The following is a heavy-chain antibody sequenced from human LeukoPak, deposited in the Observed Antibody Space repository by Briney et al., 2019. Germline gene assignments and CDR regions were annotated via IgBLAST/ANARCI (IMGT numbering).Heavy chain of an antibody. D-gene: IGHD2-8*01. J-gene: IGHJ4*02. V-gene: IGHV4-4*02. CDR2: IYHSGST. CDR1: GGSISSSNW. Sequence: SETLSLTCAVSGGSISSSNWWSWVRQPPGKGLEWIGEIYHSGSTNYNPSLKSRVTIPVDKSKNQFSLKLSSVTAADTAVYYCAGRSTVYGFDYWGQGTLVTVSS. CDR3: AGRSTVYGFDY.